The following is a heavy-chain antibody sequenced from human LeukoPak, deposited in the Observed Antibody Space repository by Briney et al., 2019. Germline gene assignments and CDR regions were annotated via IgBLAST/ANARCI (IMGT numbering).Heavy chain of an antibody. CDR1: GGSINNNSYY. Sequence: SETLSLTCTVSGGSINNNSYYWGWIRQATGKGLEWIGSIYYSGITYYNPSLKSRVTISVDTSKNQFSLKLSSVTAADTAVYYCARGSKRWLRNMGVFDYWGQGTLVTVSS. CDR3: ARGSKRWLRNMGVFDY. V-gene: IGHV4-39*07. CDR2: IYYSGIT. J-gene: IGHJ4*02. D-gene: IGHD5-24*01.